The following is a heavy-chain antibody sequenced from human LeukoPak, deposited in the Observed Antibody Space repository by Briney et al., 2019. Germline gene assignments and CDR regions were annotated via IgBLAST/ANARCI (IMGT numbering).Heavy chain of an antibody. V-gene: IGHV4-39*01. CDR1: GGSISSSSYY. D-gene: IGHD3-22*01. CDR2: IYYSGST. CDR3: ARHPPIFYDSSGYYSPSALDY. Sequence: PSETLSLTCTVSGGSISSSSYYWGWIRQPPGKGLEWIGSIYYSGSTYYNPSLKSRVTISVDTSKNQCSLRLSSVTAADTAVYYCARHPPIFYDSSGYYSPSALDYWGQGTLVTVSS. J-gene: IGHJ4*02.